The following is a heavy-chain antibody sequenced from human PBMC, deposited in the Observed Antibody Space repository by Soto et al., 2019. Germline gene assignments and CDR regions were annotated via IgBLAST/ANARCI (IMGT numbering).Heavy chain of an antibody. Sequence: QVQLVQSGAEVKKPGASVKVSCKASGYPFTAYYMHWVRQAPGQGLEWVGRINTKNGGTNYAQKFQGRVTMTRDPSINTAFMDLTGLGSDDTAVYYCASSVTVRPGRGDYSALDVWGQGPTVTVSS. CDR1: GYPFTAYY. V-gene: IGHV1-2*06. D-gene: IGHD3-10*01. CDR3: ASSVTVRPGRGDYSALDV. CDR2: INTKNGGT. J-gene: IGHJ6*02.